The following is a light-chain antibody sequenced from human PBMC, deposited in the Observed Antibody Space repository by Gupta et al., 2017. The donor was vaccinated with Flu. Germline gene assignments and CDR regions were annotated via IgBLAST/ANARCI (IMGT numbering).Light chain of an antibody. CDR2: EDN. V-gene: IGLV6-57*01. J-gene: IGLJ2*01. Sequence: NFVLTQSHSVSASPGETVTISCTRSSGSIARNYVQWYQQRPGSSPITLIFEDNQRPSGVPERFSGSIDSSANSASLTIAGRKREDEDDYYCQAYDSTAIFGGGTRLTVL. CDR1: SGSIARNY. CDR3: QAYDSTAI.